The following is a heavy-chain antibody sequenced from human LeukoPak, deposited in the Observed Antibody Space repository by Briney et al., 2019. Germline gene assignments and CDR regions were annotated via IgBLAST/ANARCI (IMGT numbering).Heavy chain of an antibody. D-gene: IGHD1-26*01. J-gene: IGHJ3*02. CDR2: ISSAGNT. V-gene: IGHV1-18*01. Sequence: ASVKVSCKASGYIFSNYGISWVRQAPGHGLEWMGWISSAGNTNYAPKFQDRATMTTDTSTSTAYIELRSLRFDDTAVYYCAREGSIVGVYDAFDIWGQGTIVTVSS. CDR3: AREGSIVGVYDAFDI. CDR1: GYIFSNYG.